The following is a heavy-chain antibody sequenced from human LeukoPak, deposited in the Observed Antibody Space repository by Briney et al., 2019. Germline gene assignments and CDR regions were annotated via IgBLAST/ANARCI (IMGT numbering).Heavy chain of an antibody. Sequence: GGSLRLSCAASGFTFSSYAMSWVRQAPGKGLVWVSRINSVGSSTSYADSGKGRFTISRDNAKNTLYLQMHRLRAEDTAVYYCARVLSGNDYWGQGTLVTVSA. V-gene: IGHV3-74*01. D-gene: IGHD3-10*01. CDR3: ARVLSGNDY. CDR1: GFTFSSYA. J-gene: IGHJ4*02. CDR2: INSVGSST.